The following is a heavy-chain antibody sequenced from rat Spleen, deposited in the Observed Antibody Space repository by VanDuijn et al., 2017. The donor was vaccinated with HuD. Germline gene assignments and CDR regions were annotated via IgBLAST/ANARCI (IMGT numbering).Heavy chain of an antibody. CDR2: ISYDGSST. V-gene: IGHV5-29*01. CDR1: GFTFSDYY. Sequence: EVQLVESDGGLVQPGRSLKLSCAASGFTFSDYYMAWVRQAPTKGLEWVATISYDGSSTYYPDSVKGRFTISRDNAKNTQYLQMDSLRSEDTATYYCARLGITLGAGHWFAYWGQGTLVTVSS. J-gene: IGHJ3*01. D-gene: IGHD1-2*01. CDR3: ARLGITLGAGHWFAY.